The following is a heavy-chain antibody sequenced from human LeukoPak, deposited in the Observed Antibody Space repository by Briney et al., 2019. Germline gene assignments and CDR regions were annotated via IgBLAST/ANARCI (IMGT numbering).Heavy chain of an antibody. CDR2: IYTSGST. Sequence: SQTLSLTCTVSGGSISSGSYYWSWIRQPAGKGLEWIGRIYTSGSTNYNPSLKSRVTISVDTSKNQFSLKLSSVTAADTAVYYCARAGSDWYFDLWGRGTLVTVPS. CDR3: ARAGSDWYFDL. D-gene: IGHD3-10*01. J-gene: IGHJ2*01. CDR1: GGSISSGSYY. V-gene: IGHV4-61*02.